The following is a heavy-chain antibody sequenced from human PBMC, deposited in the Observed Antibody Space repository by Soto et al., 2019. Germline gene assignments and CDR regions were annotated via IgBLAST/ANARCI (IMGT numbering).Heavy chain of an antibody. CDR3: ARGHHDYVWGSYRYRYFDY. D-gene: IGHD3-16*02. CDR2: IIPIFGTA. V-gene: IGHV1-69*01. Sequence: QVQLVQSGAEVKKPGSSVKVSCKASGGTFSSYAISWVRQAPGQGLEWMVGIIPIFGTANYAQKFQGRVTITADESTSTAYMELSSLRSEDTAVYYCARGHHDYVWGSYRYRYFDYWGQGTLVTVSS. J-gene: IGHJ4*02. CDR1: GGTFSSYA.